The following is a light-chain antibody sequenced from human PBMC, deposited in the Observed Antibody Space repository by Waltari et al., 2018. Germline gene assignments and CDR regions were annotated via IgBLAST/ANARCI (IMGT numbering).Light chain of an antibody. CDR1: SSDVGRYNL. J-gene: IGLJ3*02. CDR3: CSYTSSSTPRL. CDR2: EAT. Sequence: QSALTQPASVSGSPGQSITISCTWASSDVGRYNLVSWYQQHPGKAPKLIIYEATKRPSGVSDPFSGSKSDYTASLTIFGLQADDEADYYCCSYTSSSTPRLFGGGTKLTVL. V-gene: IGLV2-14*02.